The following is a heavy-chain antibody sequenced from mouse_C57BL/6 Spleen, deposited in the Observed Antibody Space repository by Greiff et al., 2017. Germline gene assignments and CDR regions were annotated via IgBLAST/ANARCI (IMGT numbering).Heavy chain of an antibody. CDR3: ARNYGSEFYWYFDV. CDR1: GYTFTSYW. V-gene: IGHV1-50*01. J-gene: IGHJ1*03. Sequence: QVQLQQPGAELVKPGASVKLSCKASGYTFTSYWMQWVKQRPGQGLEWIGEIDPSDSYTNYNQKFKGKATLTVDTSSSTAYMQLSSLTSEDSAVYYCARNYGSEFYWYFDVWGTGTTVTVSS. D-gene: IGHD1-1*01. CDR2: IDPSDSYT.